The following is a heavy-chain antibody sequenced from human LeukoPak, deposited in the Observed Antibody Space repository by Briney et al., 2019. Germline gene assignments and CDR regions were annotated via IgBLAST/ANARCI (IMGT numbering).Heavy chain of an antibody. V-gene: IGHV3-21*01. CDR1: GFTFSSYS. J-gene: IGHJ1*01. D-gene: IGHD2-2*01. CDR3: ASRKGYCSSTSCYQHFQH. Sequence: GGSLRLSCAASGFTFSSYSMNWVRQAPGKGLEWVSSISSSSSHIYYADSVKGRFTISRDNAKNSLYLQMNSLRAEDTAVYYCASRKGYCSSTSCYQHFQHWGQGTLVTVSS. CDR2: ISSSSSHI.